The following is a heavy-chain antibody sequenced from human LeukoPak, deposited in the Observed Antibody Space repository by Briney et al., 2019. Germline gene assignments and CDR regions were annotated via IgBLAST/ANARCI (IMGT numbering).Heavy chain of an antibody. Sequence: GGSLRLSCAASGFTFDEYAMHWVRQAPGKGLEWVSSISWNSNSIDYADSVKGRFTISRDNAKNSLYLQMNSLRAEDTAVYYCARDRGDCSSTSCYVNYWGQGTLVTVSS. CDR3: ARDRGDCSSTSCYVNY. J-gene: IGHJ4*02. D-gene: IGHD2-2*01. CDR1: GFTFDEYA. V-gene: IGHV3-9*01. CDR2: ISWNSNSI.